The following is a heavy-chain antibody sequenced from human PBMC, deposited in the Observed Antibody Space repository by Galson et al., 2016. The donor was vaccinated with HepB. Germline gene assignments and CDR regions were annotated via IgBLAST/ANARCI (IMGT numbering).Heavy chain of an antibody. V-gene: IGHV3-23*01. CDR1: GFTFSNYG. J-gene: IGHJ6*04. CDR2: ISRSGDST. D-gene: IGHD1-26*01. CDR3: VQGSTAPAV. Sequence: SLRLSCAASGFTFSNYGMIWVRQAPGKGLEVVSSISRSGDSTDYADSVKGRFTISRDNSKNTLSLQMNSLRADDTAIYYCVQGSTAPAVWGKGTTVTVSS.